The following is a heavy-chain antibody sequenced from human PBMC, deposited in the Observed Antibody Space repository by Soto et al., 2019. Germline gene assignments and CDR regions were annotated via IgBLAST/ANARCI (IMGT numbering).Heavy chain of an antibody. CDR2: ISWNSGSI. D-gene: IGHD2-2*03. CDR1: GFTFDDYA. Sequence: EVQLVESGGGLVQPGRSLRLSCAASGFTFDDYAMHWVRQAPGKGLEWVSGISWNSGSIGYADSVKGRFTISRDNAKNSMYLQMNSLRAEDTALYYCAKDIGYCSSTRCSSLWGQGTMVTVSS. J-gene: IGHJ3*01. V-gene: IGHV3-9*01. CDR3: AKDIGYCSSTRCSSL.